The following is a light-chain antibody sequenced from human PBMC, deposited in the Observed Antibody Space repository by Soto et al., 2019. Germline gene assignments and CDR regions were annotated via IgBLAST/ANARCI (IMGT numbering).Light chain of an antibody. CDR2: GAS. CDR1: QSIGTN. CDR3: QQYDGWPRT. Sequence: ETVMTQSPATLSGPPWDRVTLSCRASQSIGTNLLLLQQSPGQPPRLLISGASDRVAGVPDRFNGSGSGTDFTRTHSGLQSEDCAVYYCQQYDGWPRTFSQETKLEIK. J-gene: IGKJ2*01. V-gene: IGKV3-15*01.